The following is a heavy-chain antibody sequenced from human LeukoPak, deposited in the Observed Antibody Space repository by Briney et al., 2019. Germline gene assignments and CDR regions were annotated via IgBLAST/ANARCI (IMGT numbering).Heavy chain of an antibody. CDR1: GFSFNGYA. CDR3: TKDLMAGFSSGWYLAY. J-gene: IGHJ4*02. V-gene: IGHV3-23*01. CDR2: TGGSDDNT. Sequence: GGSLRLSCEGSGFSFNGYAMSWVRQAPGKGLEWVAVTGGSDDNTHYADSVKGRFSISRDTSENRLFLQMNSLRPDDSALYYCTKDLMAGFSSGWYLAYWGQGTLVTVSS. D-gene: IGHD6-19*01.